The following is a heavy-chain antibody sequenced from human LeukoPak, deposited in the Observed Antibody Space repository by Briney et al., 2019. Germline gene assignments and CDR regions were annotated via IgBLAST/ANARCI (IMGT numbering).Heavy chain of an antibody. J-gene: IGHJ3*02. Sequence: ASVKVSCKVSGYTLTELSMHWVRQAPGKGLEWMGGFDPEDGETIYAQKFQGRVTMTEDTSTDTAYMEPSSLRSEDTAVYYCAIRLPHDYGGNGNAFDIWGQGTMVTVSS. CDR1: GYTLTELS. V-gene: IGHV1-24*01. CDR2: FDPEDGET. D-gene: IGHD4-23*01. CDR3: AIRLPHDYGGNGNAFDI.